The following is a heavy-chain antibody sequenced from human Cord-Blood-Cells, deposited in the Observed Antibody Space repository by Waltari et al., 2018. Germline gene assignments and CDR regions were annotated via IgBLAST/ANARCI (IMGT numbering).Heavy chain of an antibody. CDR2: ISWNSGSI. V-gene: IGHV3-9*03. CDR1: GFTFDDYA. Sequence: EVQLVASGGGLVQPGRSLRLSCAASGFTFDDYAMHWVRKAPGKGLEWVSGISWNSGSIGYADSVKGRFPISRDNAKNSLYLQMNSLRAEDIALYYCAKDSKYYDSSGYYDYWGQGTLVTVSS. J-gene: IGHJ4*02. CDR3: AKDSKYYDSSGYYDY. D-gene: IGHD3-22*01.